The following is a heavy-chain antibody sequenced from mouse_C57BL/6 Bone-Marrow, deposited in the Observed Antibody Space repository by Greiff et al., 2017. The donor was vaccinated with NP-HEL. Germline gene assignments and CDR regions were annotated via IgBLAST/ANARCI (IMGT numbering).Heavy chain of an antibody. J-gene: IGHJ4*01. V-gene: IGHV14-4*01. CDR2: IDPENGDT. Sequence: VQLQQSGAELVRPGASVKLSCTASGFNIKDDYMHWVKQRPEQGLEWIGWIDPENGDTEYASKFQGKATITADTSSNTAYLQLSSLTSEDTAVYYCTTNYGRIAMDYWGQGTSVTVSS. CDR1: GFNIKDDY. CDR3: TTNYGRIAMDY. D-gene: IGHD1-1*01.